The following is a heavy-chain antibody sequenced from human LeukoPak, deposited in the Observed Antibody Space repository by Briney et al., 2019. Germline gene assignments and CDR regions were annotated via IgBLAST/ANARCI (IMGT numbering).Heavy chain of an antibody. CDR3: ARSLVRGGYDYFDY. V-gene: IGHV3-66*01. D-gene: IGHD5-12*01. CDR2: IYSSGST. CDR1: GLTVSSNY. J-gene: IGHJ4*02. Sequence: RPGGSLRLSCAASGLTVSSNYMGWVRQAPGKGLEWLSIIYSSGSTYYADSVKDRFTISRDNPRNTLYLQMNSLGTDDTAVYYCARSLVRGGYDYFDYWGQGTPVTVSS.